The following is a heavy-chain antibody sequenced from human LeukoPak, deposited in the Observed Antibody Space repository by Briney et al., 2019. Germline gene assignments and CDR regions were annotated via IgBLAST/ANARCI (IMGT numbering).Heavy chain of an antibody. CDR3: ARNDRGCYYFDY. CDR2: ISGSGGST. V-gene: IGHV3-23*01. CDR1: GFTFSTYA. Sequence: GGSLRFSCVASGFTFSTYAMSWVRQAPGKGLEWVSVISGSGGSTYYADSVKGRFTISRDNSKNTLYLQMNSLRAEDTAVYYCARNDRGCYYFDYWGQGTLVTVSS. J-gene: IGHJ4*02. D-gene: IGHD3-10*01.